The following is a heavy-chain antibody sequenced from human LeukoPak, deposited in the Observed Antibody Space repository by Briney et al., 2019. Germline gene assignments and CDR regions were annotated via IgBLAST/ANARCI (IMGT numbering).Heavy chain of an antibody. D-gene: IGHD3-22*01. Sequence: PSETLSLTCAVYGGSFSGYYWSWIRQPPGKGREWVGEINDSGSTNYNPSLKSRVTISVVTSKNQFSLKLSSVTAADTAVYYCARRGNYYYDSSGSVAFDIWGQGTMVTVSS. CDR3: ARRGNYYYDSSGSVAFDI. CDR2: INDSGST. J-gene: IGHJ3*02. CDR1: GGSFSGYY. V-gene: IGHV4-34*01.